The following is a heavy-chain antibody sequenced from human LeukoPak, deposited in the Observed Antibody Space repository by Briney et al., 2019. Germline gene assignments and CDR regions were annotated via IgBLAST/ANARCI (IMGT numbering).Heavy chain of an antibody. Sequence: SETLSLTCNVSGGSISSGDYYWSWIRQPPGKGLEWIGYIYYSGSTYYNPSLKSRVTISVDTSKNQFSLKLSSVTAADTAVYYCARGGYSEDLDYWGQGTLVTVSS. J-gene: IGHJ4*02. CDR3: ARGGYSEDLDY. CDR1: GGSISSGDYY. V-gene: IGHV4-30-4*01. D-gene: IGHD3-3*01. CDR2: IYYSGST.